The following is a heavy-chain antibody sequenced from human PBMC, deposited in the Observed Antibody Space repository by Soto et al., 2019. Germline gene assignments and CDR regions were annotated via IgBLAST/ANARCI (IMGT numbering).Heavy chain of an antibody. D-gene: IGHD1-7*01. CDR3: AKGYNWNFYXFDY. CDR2: ISGSGGST. CDR1: GFTFSSYA. V-gene: IGHV3-23*01. J-gene: IGHJ4*02. Sequence: PGGSLRLSCAAPGFTFSSYAMSWVRQAPGKGLEWVSAISGSGGSTYYADSVKGRFTISRDNSKNTLYLQMNSLRAEDTAVYYCAKGYNWNFYXFDYWAQRTLVTVSS.